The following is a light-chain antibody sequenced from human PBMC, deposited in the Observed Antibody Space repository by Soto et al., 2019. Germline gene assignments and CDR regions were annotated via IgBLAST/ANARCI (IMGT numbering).Light chain of an antibody. J-gene: IGKJ1*01. CDR3: HHYYSAPLT. CDR2: WAS. Sequence: DIVMTQSPDSLAVSLGERATINCKSSQSILSSSVNKDYLAWYQQKPGQPPKLLIYWASTRESGVPDRFSGSGSGTDFTLTISSLHAEDVAVYYCHHYYSAPLTFGQGTKVEIK. V-gene: IGKV4-1*01. CDR1: QSILSSSVNKDY.